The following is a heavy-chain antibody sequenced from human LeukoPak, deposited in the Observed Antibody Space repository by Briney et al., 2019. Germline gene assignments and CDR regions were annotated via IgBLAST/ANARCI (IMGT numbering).Heavy chain of an antibody. D-gene: IGHD1-26*01. V-gene: IGHV1-46*01. CDR2: INPSIGTT. CDR1: GYTFTSYY. CDR3: AKIVGASNGYFDY. Sequence: ALVKVSCKASGYTFTSYYMHWVRQAPGQGLEWMGIINPSIGTTSYAQKFQGRVTMTRDTSTTTVYMELSSLRSEDTAVYYCAKIVGASNGYFDYWGQGTLVTVSS. J-gene: IGHJ4*02.